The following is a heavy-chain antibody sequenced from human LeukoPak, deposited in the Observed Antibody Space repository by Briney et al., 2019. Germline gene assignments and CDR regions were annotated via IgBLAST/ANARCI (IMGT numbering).Heavy chain of an antibody. CDR1: GGSITGYY. Sequence: SETLSLTCTVSGGSITGYYWSWIRQPPGKGLEWIWYIYHSGSTNYNPSLKSRVSMSVDTSKNQFSLKLSSVTAEDTAVYYCARDLGYCSTISCYTWFDPWGQGSLVTVSS. CDR3: ARDLGYCSTISCYTWFDP. V-gene: IGHV4-59*01. CDR2: IYHSGST. D-gene: IGHD2-2*02. J-gene: IGHJ5*02.